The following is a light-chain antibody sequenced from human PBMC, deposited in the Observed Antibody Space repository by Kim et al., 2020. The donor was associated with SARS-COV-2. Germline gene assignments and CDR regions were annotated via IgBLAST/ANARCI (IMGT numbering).Light chain of an antibody. CDR1: QDVSSN. V-gene: IGKV3-15*01. CDR3: QQYNNWPIT. Sequence: VSPGERATLSCRASQDVSSNLAWYQQKPGQAPRLLIYGASNRATGIPARFSGSGSGTEFTLTISSLQSEDFAVYYCQQYNNWPITFGQGTRLEIK. J-gene: IGKJ5*01. CDR2: GAS.